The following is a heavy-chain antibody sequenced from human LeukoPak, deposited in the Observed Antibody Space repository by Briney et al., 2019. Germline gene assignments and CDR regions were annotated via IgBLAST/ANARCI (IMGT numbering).Heavy chain of an antibody. Sequence: GTSLRLSCAASGFTFNSYAMHWVRQAPGKGLEWVAVIWYDGTNKYYTDSVKGRFTISRDNSKNTVYLQMNRLRAEDPAVYYCASDILTGYNETNFWGQGTLVTVSS. J-gene: IGHJ4*02. CDR3: ASDILTGYNETNF. V-gene: IGHV3-33*01. CDR1: GFTFNSYA. CDR2: IWYDGTNK. D-gene: IGHD3-9*01.